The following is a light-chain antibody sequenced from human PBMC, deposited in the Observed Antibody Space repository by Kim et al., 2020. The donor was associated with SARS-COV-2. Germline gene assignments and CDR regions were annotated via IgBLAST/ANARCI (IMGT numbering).Light chain of an antibody. J-gene: IGLJ3*02. Sequence: APGKTATITCGGNDIGSKSVHWYQQKPRQAPVVVVFSDTDRPSGIPERFSGSNSGNTATLTISRVEAGDEADYYCQVWDSGSDLWVFGGGTKLTVL. CDR2: SDT. CDR3: QVWDSGSDLWV. V-gene: IGLV3-21*03. CDR1: DIGSKS.